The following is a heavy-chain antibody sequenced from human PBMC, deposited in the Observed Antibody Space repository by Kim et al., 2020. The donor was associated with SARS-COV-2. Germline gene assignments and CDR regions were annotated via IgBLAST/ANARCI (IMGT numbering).Heavy chain of an antibody. J-gene: IGHJ4*02. V-gene: IGHV3-23*01. D-gene: IGHD3-3*01. CDR1: GFTFSSYA. Sequence: GGSLRLSCAASGFTFSSYAMSWVRQAPGKGLEWVSAISGSGGSTYYADSVKGRFTISRDNSKNTLYLQMNSLRAEDTAVYYCAKEALPYYDFWSGYYNYFDYWGQGTLVTVSS. CDR3: AKEALPYYDFWSGYYNYFDY. CDR2: ISGSGGST.